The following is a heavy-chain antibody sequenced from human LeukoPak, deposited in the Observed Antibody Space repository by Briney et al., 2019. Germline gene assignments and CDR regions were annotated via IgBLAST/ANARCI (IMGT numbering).Heavy chain of an antibody. CDR2: IKSDGGKT. CDR1: GFAFQAFE. J-gene: IGHJ6*02. CDR3: ATWAFYHGVDV. Sequence: GGSLRLSCTASGFAFQAFEMHWVRQVPGKGLEWVSFIKSDGGKTDYADSVRGRFTISRDNGENSLYLQMNSLRSEDSALYYCATWAFYHGVDVWGQGTMVTVSS. D-gene: IGHD1-26*01. V-gene: IGHV3-43*02.